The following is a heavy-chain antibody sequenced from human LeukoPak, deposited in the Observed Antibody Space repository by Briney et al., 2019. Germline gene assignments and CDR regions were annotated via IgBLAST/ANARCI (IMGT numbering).Heavy chain of an antibody. V-gene: IGHV3-23*01. D-gene: IGHD3-22*01. CDR1: GFTFSSYA. J-gene: IGHJ3*02. CDR2: ISGSGGST. Sequence: GGSLRLSCAASGFTFSSYAMSWVRQAPGKGLEWVSAISGSGGSTYYADSVKGRFTISRDNSKNTLYQQMNSLRAEDTAVYYCAKALSDYYDSSWGAFDIWGQGTMVTVSS. CDR3: AKALSDYYDSSWGAFDI.